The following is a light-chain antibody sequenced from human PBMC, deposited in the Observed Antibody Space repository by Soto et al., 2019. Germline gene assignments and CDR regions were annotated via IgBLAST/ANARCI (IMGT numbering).Light chain of an antibody. CDR1: QSISVH. Sequence: DIQMTQSPSSLSASVGDTVTITSRASQSISVHLNWYQQKPGKVPKLLIYAASNLQSGVPSSFSGSGSETDFALTISSLQPEDFATYYCQQSYITPYTFGQGTKLQI. V-gene: IGKV1-39*01. J-gene: IGKJ2*01. CDR2: AAS. CDR3: QQSYITPYT.